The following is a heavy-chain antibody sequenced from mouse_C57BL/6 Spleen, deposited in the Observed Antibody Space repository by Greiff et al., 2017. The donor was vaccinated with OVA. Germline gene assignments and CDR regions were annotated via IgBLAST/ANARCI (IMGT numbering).Heavy chain of an antibody. CDR1: GYTFTDYY. CDR3: ARTRGEFAY. V-gene: IGHV1-26*01. CDR2: INPNNGGT. Sequence: VQLQQSGPELVKPGASVKISCKASGYTFTDYYMNWVKQSHGKSLEWIGDINPNNGGTSYNQKFKGKATLTVDKSSSTAYMELRSLTSEDSAVYYCARTRGEFAYWGQGTLVTVSA. J-gene: IGHJ3*01.